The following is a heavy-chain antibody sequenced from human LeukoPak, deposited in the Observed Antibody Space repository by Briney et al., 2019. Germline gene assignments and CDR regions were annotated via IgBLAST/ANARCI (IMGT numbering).Heavy chain of an antibody. Sequence: KPSETLSLTCTVSGASISGYYWNWIRQPAGKELEWIGRVYTSGSPNYNPSPKSRLNMSVDTSKNQFSLKLSSVTAADTAVYYCARESVAPDYWGQGTLVTVSS. D-gene: IGHD4-23*01. CDR3: ARESVAPDY. CDR2: VYTSGSP. J-gene: IGHJ4*02. V-gene: IGHV4-4*07. CDR1: GASISGYY.